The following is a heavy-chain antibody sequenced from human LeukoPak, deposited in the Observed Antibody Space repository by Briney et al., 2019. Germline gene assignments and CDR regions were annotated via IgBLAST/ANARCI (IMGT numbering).Heavy chain of an antibody. CDR3: ARHINWGFDY. D-gene: IGHD7-27*01. CDR1: EFTFSNFW. CDR2: IKPDGSEK. J-gene: IGHJ4*02. Sequence: PGGSLRLSCAPSEFTFSNFWMSWVRQPPGKGLEWVANIKPDGSEKYYADSVKGRFTISRDNAKNSLYLQMNSLRAEDTAVYYCARHINWGFDYWGQGTPVTVSS. V-gene: IGHV3-7*01.